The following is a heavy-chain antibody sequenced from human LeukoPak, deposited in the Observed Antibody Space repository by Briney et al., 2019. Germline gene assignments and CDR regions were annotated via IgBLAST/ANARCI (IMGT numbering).Heavy chain of an antibody. D-gene: IGHD2-15*01. CDR3: ARYCSGGSCYLDAFDI. CDR2: INPNSGGT. Sequence: ASVKVSCKASGYTFTGYYMHWVRQAPGQGLEWMGWINPNSGGTNYAQKFQGRATMTRDTSISTAYMELSRLRSDDTAVYYCARYCSGGSCYLDAFDIWGQGTMVTVSS. V-gene: IGHV1-2*02. J-gene: IGHJ3*02. CDR1: GYTFTGYY.